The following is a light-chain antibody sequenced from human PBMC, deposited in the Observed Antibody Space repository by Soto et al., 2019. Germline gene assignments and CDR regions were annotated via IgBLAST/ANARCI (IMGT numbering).Light chain of an antibody. CDR3: QQYNNYGSWT. CDR2: KAS. J-gene: IGKJ1*01. Sequence: DIQMTQSPSTLSASVGDRVTITCRASQSISGWLAWYQQKPGKAPKLLIYKASSLESGVPSRFSGSGSGTEFPLTISSLQPDDFANYYCQQYNNYGSWTFGQGTKVEIK. CDR1: QSISGW. V-gene: IGKV1-5*03.